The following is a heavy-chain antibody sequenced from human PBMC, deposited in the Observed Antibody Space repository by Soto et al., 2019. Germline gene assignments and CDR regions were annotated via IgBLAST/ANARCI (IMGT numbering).Heavy chain of an antibody. Sequence: SDTLSLTCTFSGYSVRSVVFHWAWLRRPPGKGLEWIGYIYNAGSTFYSPSLKSRVTISLDTSENHFSLDMNSVTAADTAVYFCARVSGHNTGYYSVYFMDVWGQGTTVTVSS. D-gene: IGHD5-18*01. CDR3: ARVSGHNTGYYSVYFMDV. CDR1: GYSVRSVVFH. V-gene: IGHV4-30-4*02. J-gene: IGHJ6*02. CDR2: IYNAGST.